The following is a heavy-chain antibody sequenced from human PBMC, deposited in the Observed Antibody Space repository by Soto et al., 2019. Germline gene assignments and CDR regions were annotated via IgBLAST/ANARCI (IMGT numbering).Heavy chain of an antibody. CDR1: GFTFSSYS. D-gene: IGHD2-15*01. J-gene: IGHJ3*02. CDR3: ARVEVGSKMGPDAFDI. Sequence: EVQLVESGGGLVKPGGSLRLSCAASGFTFSSYSMNWVRQAPGKGLEWVSSISSSSSYIYYADSVKGRFTISRDNAKNSLYLQMNSLRAEDTAVYYCARVEVGSKMGPDAFDIWGQGTMVTVSS. V-gene: IGHV3-21*01. CDR2: ISSSSSYI.